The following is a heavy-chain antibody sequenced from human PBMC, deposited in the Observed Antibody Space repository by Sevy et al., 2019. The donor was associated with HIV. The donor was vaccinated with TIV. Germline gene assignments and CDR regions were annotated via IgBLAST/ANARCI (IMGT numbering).Heavy chain of an antibody. CDR1: GFSVRDNY. J-gene: IGHJ3*02. Sequence: GESLKISCVVSGFSVRDNYVSWVRQVAGRGLEWVSIIYSAGATYYRDSVKGRFTISRHISENTVYLQMNSLRTEDTALYYCMGGNSYGDAFNIWGQGTKVTVSS. CDR3: MGGNSYGDAFNI. V-gene: IGHV3-53*04. CDR2: IYSAGAT. D-gene: IGHD5-18*01.